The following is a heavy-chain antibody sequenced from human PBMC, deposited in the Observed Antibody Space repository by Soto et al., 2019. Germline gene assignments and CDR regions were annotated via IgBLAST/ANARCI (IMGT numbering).Heavy chain of an antibody. D-gene: IGHD3-10*01. CDR3: VRSRSGAVADSFDL. V-gene: IGHV3-30-3*01. J-gene: IGHJ4*02. CDR2: VSKDGSVK. Sequence: GGSLRLSCEGSGFTFSRHALHWVRQAPGKGLEWVAVVSKDGSVKYWIESVKGRFTLSRDNSKNTVYLDMNSLRPEDTGVYYCVRSRSGAVADSFDLWGQGTLVTVSS. CDR1: GFTFSRHA.